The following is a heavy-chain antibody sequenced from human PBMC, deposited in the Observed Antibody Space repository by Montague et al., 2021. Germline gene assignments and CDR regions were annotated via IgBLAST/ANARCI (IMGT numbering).Heavy chain of an antibody. V-gene: IGHV4-38-2*02. CDR1: RSLINSDYY. CDR3: ARERDRYYYMDI. CDR2: VSHGGRT. J-gene: IGHJ6*03. Sequence: SETLSLTCTVSRSLINSDYYCGWIRQPPGKGLEWMGSVSHGGRTYYNPSPKSRVTISVDTSNNHFSLKLSSVTAADTAMYYCARERDRYYYMDIWGKGTTITVSS.